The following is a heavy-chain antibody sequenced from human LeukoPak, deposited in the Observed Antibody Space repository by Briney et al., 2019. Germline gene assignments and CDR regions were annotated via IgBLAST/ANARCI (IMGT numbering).Heavy chain of an antibody. CDR3: ANLSPRIAAAGSY. J-gene: IGHJ4*02. V-gene: IGHV3-23*01. CDR2: ISGSDGST. CDR1: GFTFSSYA. Sequence: AGGSLRLSCAASGFTFSSYAMSWVRQAPGKGLEWVSAISGSDGSTYYADSVKGRFTISRDNSKNTLYLQMNSLRAEDTAVYYCANLSPRIAAAGSYWGQGTLVTVSS. D-gene: IGHD6-13*01.